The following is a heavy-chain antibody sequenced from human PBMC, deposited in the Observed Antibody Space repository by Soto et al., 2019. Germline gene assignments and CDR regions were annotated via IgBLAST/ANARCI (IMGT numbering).Heavy chain of an antibody. Sequence: QVQLQESGPGLVKPSQTLSLTCTVSGGSISSGGYYWSWIRQHPGKGLEWIGYIYYSGSTYYNPSLKSRVTISVDTSKNQCSLKLSSVTAADTAVYYCARDGGPEVYYYGMDVWGQGTTVTVSS. J-gene: IGHJ6*02. CDR2: IYYSGST. CDR1: GGSISSGGYY. CDR3: ARDGGPEVYYYGMDV. D-gene: IGHD3-3*01. V-gene: IGHV4-31*03.